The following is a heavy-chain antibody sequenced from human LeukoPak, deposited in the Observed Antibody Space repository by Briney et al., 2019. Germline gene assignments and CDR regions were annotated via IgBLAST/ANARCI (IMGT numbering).Heavy chain of an antibody. V-gene: IGHV1-69*13. J-gene: IGHJ4*02. CDR2: IIPIFGTA. CDR1: GYTFTGYY. CDR3: AREDQYYYDSSGYYRTRVLDY. Sequence: SVKVSCKASGYTFTGYYVHWVRQAPGQGLEWMGGIIPIFGTANYAQKFQGRVTITADESTSTAYMELSSLRSEDTAVYYCAREDQYYYDSSGYYRTRVLDYWGQGTLVTVSS. D-gene: IGHD3-22*01.